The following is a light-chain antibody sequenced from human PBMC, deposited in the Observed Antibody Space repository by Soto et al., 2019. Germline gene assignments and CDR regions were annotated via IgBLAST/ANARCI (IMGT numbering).Light chain of an antibody. CDR2: NVS. CDR1: QGLVYSDGKIY. Sequence: DVVMTQSPLSLPVTLGQSASISCKSSQGLVYSDGKIYLTWFQQRPGQSPRRLIYNVSKRDSGVPDRFSGSGSGTDFTLKINRVEAEDVGVYYCMQGTHLPRTFGQGTQVEIK. V-gene: IGKV2-30*01. J-gene: IGKJ1*01. CDR3: MQGTHLPRT.